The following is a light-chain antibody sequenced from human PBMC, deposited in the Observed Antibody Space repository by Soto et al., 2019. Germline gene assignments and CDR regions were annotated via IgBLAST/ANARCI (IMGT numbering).Light chain of an antibody. CDR2: GAS. J-gene: IGKJ5*01. CDR3: QQYNSWHPIT. V-gene: IGKV3-15*01. CDR1: QSVRTK. Sequence: EILMTQSPGTLAVSPGEGATLFCGASQSVRTKLAWYQQRAGQAPRLLMYGASTRATGIPDRFSGSGSGTEFTLTISSLQYEDFAVYYCQQYNSWHPITFGQGTRLEIK.